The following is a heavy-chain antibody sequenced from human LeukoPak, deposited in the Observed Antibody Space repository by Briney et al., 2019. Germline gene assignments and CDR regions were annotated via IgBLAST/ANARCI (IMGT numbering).Heavy chain of an antibody. J-gene: IGHJ4*02. Sequence: ASVKVSCKASGYTFTSYYMHWERQAPGRGLEWMGIINPSGGSTSYAQKFQGRVTMTRDTSTSTVYMELSSLRSEDTAVYYCARRGYSYGFDYWGQGTLVTVSS. CDR3: ARRGYSYGFDY. V-gene: IGHV1-46*01. CDR2: INPSGGST. D-gene: IGHD5-18*01. CDR1: GYTFTSYY.